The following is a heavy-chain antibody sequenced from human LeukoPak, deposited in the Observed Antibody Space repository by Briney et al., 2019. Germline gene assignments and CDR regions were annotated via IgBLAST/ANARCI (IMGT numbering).Heavy chain of an antibody. CDR1: GGSFSGYY. CDR3: ARGLAAAQNMFDP. J-gene: IGHJ5*02. D-gene: IGHD6-13*01. Sequence: SETLSLTCAVYGGSFSGYYWSRIRQPPGKGLEWIGEINHSGSTNYNPFLKSRVTISVDTSKNQFSLKLSSVTAADTAVYYCARGLAAAQNMFDPWGQGTLVTVSS. V-gene: IGHV4-34*01. CDR2: INHSGST.